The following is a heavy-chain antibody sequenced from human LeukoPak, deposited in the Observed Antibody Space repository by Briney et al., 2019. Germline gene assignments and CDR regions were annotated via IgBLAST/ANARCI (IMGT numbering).Heavy chain of an antibody. D-gene: IGHD4-17*01. CDR3: AKEPHGYGDYYYYYYMDV. CDR2: IWYDGSNK. Sequence: GGSLRLSCAASGFTFSSYGMHWVRQAPGKGRGGVAVIWYDGSNKYYADSVKGRFTISRDNSKNTLYLQMNSLRAEDTAVYYCAKEPHGYGDYYYYYYMDVWGKGTTVTVSS. J-gene: IGHJ6*03. CDR1: GFTFSSYG. V-gene: IGHV3-33*06.